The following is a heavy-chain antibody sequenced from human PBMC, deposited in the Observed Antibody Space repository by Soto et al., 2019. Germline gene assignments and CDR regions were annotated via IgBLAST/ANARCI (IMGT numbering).Heavy chain of an antibody. J-gene: IGHJ5*02. CDR2: ISPGSRYP. V-gene: IGHV3-11*06. Sequence: QVPLVESGGGLVPPGGSLSLSCAGSGFTFGDSYMSWIRQAPGKGLEWLSYISPGSRYPAYADSVKGRFTISRDNAKRSLYLQMMSLTAEDTAIYYCVRGGGGGLFDPWGQGTMVTVSS. CDR1: GFTFGDSY. D-gene: IGHD2-15*01. CDR3: VRGGGGGLFDP.